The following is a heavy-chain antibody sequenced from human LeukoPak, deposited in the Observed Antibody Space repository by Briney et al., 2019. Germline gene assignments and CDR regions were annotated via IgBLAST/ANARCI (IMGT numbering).Heavy chain of an antibody. CDR1: GFTFSNYA. CDR3: AKSPPPPRYCSSTSCYLDY. J-gene: IGHJ4*02. V-gene: IGHV3-23*01. CDR2: ISGTGGST. D-gene: IGHD2-2*01. Sequence: GGSLRLSCAASGFTFSNYAMSWVRQAPGKGLEWVSSISGTGGSTYYADSVKGRFTISRDNSKNTLYLQMNSLRAEDTAVYYCAKSPPPPRYCSSTSCYLDYWGQGTLVTVSS.